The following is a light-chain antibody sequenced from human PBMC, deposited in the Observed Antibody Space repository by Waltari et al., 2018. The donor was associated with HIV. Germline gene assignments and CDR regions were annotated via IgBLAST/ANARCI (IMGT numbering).Light chain of an antibody. J-gene: IGLJ2*01. CDR2: CKH. V-gene: IGLV3-19*01. Sequence: SSELTQDPAVSVALGQTVRITCQGDSLRSYYASWYQQKPGQAAVPVIQCKHNRPSGIPGRCTGSRSGNTVAVTITGAEAEEEADYYGNSRDSSGNHVVVGGGTKLTVL. CDR1: SLRSYY. CDR3: NSRDSSGNHVV.